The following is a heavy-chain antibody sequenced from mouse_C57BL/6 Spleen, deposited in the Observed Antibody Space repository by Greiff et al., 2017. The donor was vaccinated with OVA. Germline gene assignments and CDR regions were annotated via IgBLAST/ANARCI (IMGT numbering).Heavy chain of an antibody. V-gene: IGHV1-54*01. J-gene: IGHJ3*01. CDR2: INPGSGGT. D-gene: IGHD2-4*01. Sequence: VKLQESGAELVRPGTSVKVSCKASGYAFTNYLIEWVKQRPGQGLEWIGVINPGSGGTNYNEKFKGKATLTADKSSSTAYMQLSSLTSEDSAVYFCAREGYDYDGAYWGQGTLVTVSA. CDR1: GYAFTNYL. CDR3: AREGYDYDGAY.